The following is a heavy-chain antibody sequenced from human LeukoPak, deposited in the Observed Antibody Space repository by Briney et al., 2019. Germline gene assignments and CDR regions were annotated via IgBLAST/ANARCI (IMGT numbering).Heavy chain of an antibody. CDR3: AKQLGYCSDGSCYFPY. CDR2: ISSSSSYI. V-gene: IGHV3-21*04. Sequence: GGSLRLSCAASGFTFSSYSMNWVRQAPGKGLEWVSSISSSSSYIYYADSVQGRFTISRDSSKSTLCLQMNSLRAEDTAVYYCAKQLGYCSDGSCYFPYWGQGTLVTVSS. J-gene: IGHJ4*02. D-gene: IGHD2-15*01. CDR1: GFTFSSYS.